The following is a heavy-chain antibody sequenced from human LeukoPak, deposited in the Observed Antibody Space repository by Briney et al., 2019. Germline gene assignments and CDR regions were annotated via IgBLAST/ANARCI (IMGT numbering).Heavy chain of an antibody. J-gene: IGHJ5*02. CDR1: GFTFSSYA. CDR2: ISGSGGST. CDR3: AKAQAKSSYYQSWFDP. Sequence: GGSLRLSCAASGFTFSSYAMSWVRQAPGKGLEWVSAISGSGGSTYYADSVKGRFTISRDNSKNTLYLQMNSLRAEDTAVYYCAKAQAKSSYYQSWFDPWGQGTLVTVSS. D-gene: IGHD2-8*01. V-gene: IGHV3-23*01.